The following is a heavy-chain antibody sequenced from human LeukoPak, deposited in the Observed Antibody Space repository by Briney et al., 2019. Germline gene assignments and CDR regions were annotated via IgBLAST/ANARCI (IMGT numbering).Heavy chain of an antibody. J-gene: IGHJ6*03. D-gene: IGHD3-9*01. CDR2: ISTDNGNT. CDR3: ARGPPVRYFDWTLSAIYMDV. V-gene: IGHV1-18*01. CDR1: GDTFISQG. Sequence: GASVKVSCKASGDTFISQGISCVRQAPGQGLEWMGWISTDNGNTKYAQKFQGRITMTTDTSTSTAYMELSSLRSEDTAVYYCARGPPVRYFDWTLSAIYMDVWGKGTTVTVSS.